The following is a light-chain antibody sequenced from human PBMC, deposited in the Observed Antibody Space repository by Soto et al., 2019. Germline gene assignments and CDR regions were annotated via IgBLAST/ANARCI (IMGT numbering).Light chain of an antibody. CDR2: GSS. Sequence: EIVLTQSPGTLSLSPGERATLSCRASQSVSSSYLAWYQQQPGQAPRLRIYGSSSRATGIPDRFSGSGSGPDCTLIISRLEPEDFAVYYCQQDCSSPPATFGGVTKVELK. CDR3: QQDCSSPPAT. J-gene: IGKJ4*01. CDR1: QSVSSSY. V-gene: IGKV3-20*01.